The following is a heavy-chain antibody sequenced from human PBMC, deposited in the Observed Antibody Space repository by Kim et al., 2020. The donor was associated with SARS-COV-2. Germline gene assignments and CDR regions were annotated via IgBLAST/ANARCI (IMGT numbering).Heavy chain of an antibody. J-gene: IGHJ6*02. CDR1: GGTFSSYA. CDR3: ASYVVPAALPPYYYYGMDV. Sequence: SVKVSCKASGGTFSSYAISWVRQAPGQGLEWMGRIIPILGIANYAQKFQGRVTITADKSTSTAYMELSSLRSEDTAVYYCASYVVPAALPPYYYYGMDVWGQGTTVTVSS. V-gene: IGHV1-69*04. CDR2: IIPILGIA. D-gene: IGHD2-2*01.